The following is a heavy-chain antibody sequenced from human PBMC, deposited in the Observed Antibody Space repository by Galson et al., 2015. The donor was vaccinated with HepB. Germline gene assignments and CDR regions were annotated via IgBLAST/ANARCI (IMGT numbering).Heavy chain of an antibody. D-gene: IGHD3-22*01. J-gene: IGHJ5*02. CDR3: ARGRAYSSYWFDP. Sequence: ETLSLTCTVSSGPISSSDYYWGWVRQPPGKGLEWIGNIYYGGITSYNPSLQSRVAMSVDTSKNQFSLKLSSVTAADTAVYYCARGRAYSSYWFDPWGQGTLATVSS. CDR1: SGPISSSDYY. V-gene: IGHV4-39*07. CDR2: IYYGGIT.